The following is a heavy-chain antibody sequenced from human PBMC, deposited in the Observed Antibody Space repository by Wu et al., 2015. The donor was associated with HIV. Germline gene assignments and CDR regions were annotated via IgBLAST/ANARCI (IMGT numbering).Heavy chain of an antibody. CDR1: GGTFSSYA. D-gene: IGHD2-2*01. J-gene: IGHJ4*02. CDR3: ARRYCSISSCSTGRWWGIDY. Sequence: QVQLVQSGAEVKKPGSSVKVSCKASGGTFSSYAISWVRQAPGQGLEWMGGIIPIFGTANYAQKFQGRVTITTDESTSTAYMELSSLRSEDTAVYFCARRYCSISSCSTGRWWGIDYWGQGTLVIVSS. CDR2: IIPIFGTA. V-gene: IGHV1-69*05.